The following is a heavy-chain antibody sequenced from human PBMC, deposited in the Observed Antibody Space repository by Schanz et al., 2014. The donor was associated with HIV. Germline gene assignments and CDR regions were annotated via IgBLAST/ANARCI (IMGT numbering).Heavy chain of an antibody. J-gene: IGHJ3*02. CDR1: GFTFISYS. CDR2: ISATGAYM. D-gene: IGHD2-2*01. Sequence: EVQVAETGGGLIQPGGSLRLSCVASGFTFISYSMNWVRQAPGKGLEWVAFISATGAYMYYADSVKGRFTISRDNAKSTLFLQMNSLRAEDTAVYFCARDVAGCSGTSCYSDAFDIWGQGTLVTVSS. CDR3: ARDVAGCSGTSCYSDAFDI. V-gene: IGHV3-21*01.